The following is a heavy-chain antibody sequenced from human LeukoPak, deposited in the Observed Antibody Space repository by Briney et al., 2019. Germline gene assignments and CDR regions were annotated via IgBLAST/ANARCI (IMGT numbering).Heavy chain of an antibody. D-gene: IGHD1-26*01. CDR3: ARGRSGSYLDY. J-gene: IGHJ4*02. V-gene: IGHV4-34*01. Sequence: SETLSLTCAVYGGSFSGYYWSWIRQPPGKGLEWIGEINHSGSTNHNPSLKSRVTISVDTSKNQFSLKLSSVTAADTAVYYCARGRSGSYLDYWGQGTLVTVSS. CDR2: INHSGST. CDR1: GGSFSGYY.